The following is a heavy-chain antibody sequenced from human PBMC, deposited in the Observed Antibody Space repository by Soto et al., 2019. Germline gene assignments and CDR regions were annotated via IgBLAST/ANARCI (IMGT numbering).Heavy chain of an antibody. CDR3: AREDESSGYAGTFQH. CDR1: GFTFSSYV. J-gene: IGHJ1*01. D-gene: IGHD3-22*01. CDR2: ISHDGNK. Sequence: QVQLVESGGDVVQPGRSLRLSCAASGFTFSSYVMHWVRQAPGKGLEWVALISHDGNKHYADSVKDRFTISRDNSKNKLNLEMNSLRAEDTALYYCAREDESSGYAGTFQHWGQGTLVIVSP. V-gene: IGHV3-30-3*01.